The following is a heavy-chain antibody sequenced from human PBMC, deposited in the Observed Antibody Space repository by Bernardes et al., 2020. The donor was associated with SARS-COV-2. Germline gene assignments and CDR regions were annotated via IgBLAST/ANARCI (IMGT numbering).Heavy chain of an antibody. D-gene: IGHD5-18*01. V-gene: IGHV4-34*01. Sequence: SETLSLTRAVYGGSFSGYYWSWIRQPPGKGLEWIGEINHSGSTNYNPSLKSRVTISVDTSKNQFSLKLSSVTAADTAVYYCAREIYSYGVIDYWGQGTLVTVSS. CDR2: INHSGST. CDR3: AREIYSYGVIDY. J-gene: IGHJ4*02. CDR1: GGSFSGYY.